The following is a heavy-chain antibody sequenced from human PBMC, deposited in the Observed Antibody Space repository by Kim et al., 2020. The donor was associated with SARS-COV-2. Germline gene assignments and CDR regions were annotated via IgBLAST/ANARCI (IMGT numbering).Heavy chain of an antibody. CDR2: IYTSGST. V-gene: IGHV4-4*07. Sequence: SETLSLTCTVSGGSISSYYWSCIRQPAGKGLEWIGRIYTSGSTNYNPSLKSRVTMSVDTSKNQFSLKQSSVTAADTAVYYCARDLPHVVVASTDAFDIWGHWKMVTVSS. J-gene: IGHJ3*02. CDR1: GGSISSYY. CDR3: ARDLPHVVVASTDAFDI. D-gene: IGHD2-15*01.